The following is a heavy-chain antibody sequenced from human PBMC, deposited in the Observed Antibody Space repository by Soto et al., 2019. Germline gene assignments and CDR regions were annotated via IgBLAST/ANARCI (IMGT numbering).Heavy chain of an antibody. CDR2: ISAYNGNT. Sequence: ASVKVSCKASGYTFTSYYMHWVRQAPGQGLEWMGWISAYNGNTNYAQKLQGRVTMTTDTSTSTAYMELRSLRSDDTAVYYCARDLYSSSWYRTEGAFDIWGQGTMVTVSS. V-gene: IGHV1-18*04. CDR3: ARDLYSSSWYRTEGAFDI. D-gene: IGHD6-13*01. CDR1: GYTFTSYY. J-gene: IGHJ3*02.